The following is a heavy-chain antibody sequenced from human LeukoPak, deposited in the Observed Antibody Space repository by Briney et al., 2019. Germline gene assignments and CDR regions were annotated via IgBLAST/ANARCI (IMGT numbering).Heavy chain of an antibody. CDR1: GFTFSSYA. CDR2: ISGSGGSS. CDR3: AKVRDGYNSPFDY. D-gene: IGHD5-24*01. V-gene: IGHV3-23*01. Sequence: GGSLRLSCAASGFTFSSYAMSWVRQAPGKGLEWVSAISGSGGSSHYADSVKGRFTISRDNSKNTLDLQMNSLRGEDTAVYYCAKVRDGYNSPFDYWGQGTRVTVSS. J-gene: IGHJ4*02.